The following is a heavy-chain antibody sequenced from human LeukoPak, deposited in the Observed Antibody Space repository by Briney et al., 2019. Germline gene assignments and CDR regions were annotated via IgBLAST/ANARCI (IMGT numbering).Heavy chain of an antibody. J-gene: IGHJ4*02. CDR3: AITLAYCGGDCSYFDY. D-gene: IGHD2-21*02. V-gene: IGHV5-51*01. CDR1: GCSFTSYW. Sequence: GESLKISCKGSGCSFTSYWIGWVRQMPGKGLEWIGIIYPGDSDTRYSPSFQGQVTISADKSISTAYLQWSSLKASDTAMYYCAITLAYCGGDCSYFDYWGQGTLVTVSS. CDR2: IYPGDSDT.